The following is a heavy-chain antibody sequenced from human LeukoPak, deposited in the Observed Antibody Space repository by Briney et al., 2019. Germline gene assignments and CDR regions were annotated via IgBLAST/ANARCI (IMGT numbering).Heavy chain of an antibody. CDR1: GFTVSSNY. Sequence: GGSLRLSCAASGFTVSSNYMSWVRQAPGMGLEWVSVIYSGGSTYYADSVKGRFTISRDNSKNTLYLQMNSLRAEDTAVYYCASSGLLLEWLGAEDAFDIWGQGTMVTVSS. V-gene: IGHV3-53*01. J-gene: IGHJ3*02. CDR3: ASSGLLLEWLGAEDAFDI. CDR2: IYSGGST. D-gene: IGHD3-3*01.